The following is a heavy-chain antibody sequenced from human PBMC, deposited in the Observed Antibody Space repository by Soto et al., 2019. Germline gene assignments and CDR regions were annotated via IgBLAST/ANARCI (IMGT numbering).Heavy chain of an antibody. CDR3: ARSNNEDIVVVAAATSPGYYYGMDV. Sequence: SVKVSCKASGGTFSSYAISWVRQAPGQGLEWMGGIIPIFGTANYAQKFQGRVTITADKSTSTAYMELSSLRSEDTAVYYCARSNNEDIVVVAAATSPGYYYGMDVWGQGTTVTVSS. CDR1: GGTFSSYA. V-gene: IGHV1-69*06. D-gene: IGHD2-15*01. CDR2: IIPIFGTA. J-gene: IGHJ6*02.